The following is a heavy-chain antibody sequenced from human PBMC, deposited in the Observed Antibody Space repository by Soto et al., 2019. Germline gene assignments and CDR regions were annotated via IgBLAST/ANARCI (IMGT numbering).Heavy chain of an antibody. CDR2: IYHSGST. CDR1: CGSISSSNW. Sequence: SETLSLTCAVSCGSISSSNWWSWVRQPPGKGLEWIGEIYHSGSTNYNPSLKSRVTISVDKSKNQFSLKLSSVTAADTAVYYCARARGYCSSTSCYYYYYYGMDVWGQGTTVTVSS. CDR3: ARARGYCSSTSCYYYYYYGMDV. V-gene: IGHV4-4*02. J-gene: IGHJ6*02. D-gene: IGHD2-2*01.